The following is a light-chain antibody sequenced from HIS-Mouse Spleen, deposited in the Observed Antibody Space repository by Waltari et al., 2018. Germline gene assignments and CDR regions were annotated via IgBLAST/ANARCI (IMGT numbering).Light chain of an antibody. CDR2: EGS. CDR3: CSYAGSSTWV. Sequence: QSALTQPASVSGSPGQSITISCPGTSSDVGSYNLVSWYQQHPGKAPKLMIYEGSKRPSGVSNRFSGSKSGNTASLTISGLQAEDEADYYCCSYAGSSTWVFGGGTKLTAL. CDR1: SSDVGSYNL. V-gene: IGLV2-23*01. J-gene: IGLJ3*02.